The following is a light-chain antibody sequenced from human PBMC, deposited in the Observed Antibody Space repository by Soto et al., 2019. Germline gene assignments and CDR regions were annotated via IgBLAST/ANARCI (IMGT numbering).Light chain of an antibody. Sequence: QSALTQPPSASGSPGQSVTISCAGTSSDVGGYNYVSWYQQYPGKVPKLMICEVSERPSGVPDRFSGSKSGNTAFLTVSGLQAEDEADYYCLSYADTAYVFGTGTKLTVL. V-gene: IGLV2-8*01. J-gene: IGLJ1*01. CDR3: LSYADTAYV. CDR1: SSDVGGYNY. CDR2: EVS.